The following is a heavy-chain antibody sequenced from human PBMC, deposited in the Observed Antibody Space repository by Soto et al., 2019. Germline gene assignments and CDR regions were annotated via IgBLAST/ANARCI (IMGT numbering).Heavy chain of an antibody. Sequence: QVQLVQSGAEVKKPGSSVKVSCKASGGTFSSYAISGVRQAPGQGLEWMGGIIPIFGTANYAQKFQGRVTITADESTSTAYMELSSLRSEDTAVYYCARNSRSDSNYGRYYYGMDVWGQGTTVTVSS. J-gene: IGHJ6*02. D-gene: IGHD4-4*01. CDR1: GGTFSSYA. V-gene: IGHV1-69*01. CDR3: ARNSRSDSNYGRYYYGMDV. CDR2: IIPIFGTA.